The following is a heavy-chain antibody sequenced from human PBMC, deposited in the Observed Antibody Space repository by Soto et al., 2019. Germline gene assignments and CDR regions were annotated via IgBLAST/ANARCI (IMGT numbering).Heavy chain of an antibody. CDR3: AREQAEINPGMDV. CDR1: EFTFSDYG. J-gene: IGHJ6*03. CDR2: ISSRSSTI. V-gene: IGHV3-48*04. Sequence: GGSLRPSCEASEFTFSDYGMNWVRRAPGKGLEWVSHISSRSSTIYYADSVRGRFTISRDNAKKSLYLQMNSLTAEDTAVYYCAREQAEINPGMDVWGKGTTVTVSS.